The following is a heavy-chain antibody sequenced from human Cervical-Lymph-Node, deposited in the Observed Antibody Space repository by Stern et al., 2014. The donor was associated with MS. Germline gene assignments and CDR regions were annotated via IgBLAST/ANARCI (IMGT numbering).Heavy chain of an antibody. D-gene: IGHD1-14*01. CDR1: GGSISSSSYY. V-gene: IGHV4-39*01. CDR3: ARHEWDKRLNRPFDY. J-gene: IGHJ4*02. Sequence: QLQLQESGPGLVKPSETLSLTCTVSGGSISSSSYYWGWIRQPPGKGLEWIGSIYYSGSTYYNPSLKSRVTISVDTSKNQFSLKLSSVTAADTAVYYCARHEWDKRLNRPFDYWGQGTLVTVSS. CDR2: IYYSGST.